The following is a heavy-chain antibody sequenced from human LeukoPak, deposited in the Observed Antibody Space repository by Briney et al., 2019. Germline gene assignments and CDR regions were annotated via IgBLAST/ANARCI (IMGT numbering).Heavy chain of an antibody. CDR2: INHSGST. D-gene: IGHD2-15*01. CDR3: ARERGEYCSGGSCYLFDY. V-gene: IGHV4-34*01. CDR1: GGSFSGYY. Sequence: QPSETLSLTCAVYGGSFSGYYWSWIRQPPGKGLEWIGEINHSGSTNYNPSLKSRVTISVDTSKNQFSLKLSSVTAADTAVYYCARERGEYCSGGSCYLFDYWGQGTLVTVSS. J-gene: IGHJ4*02.